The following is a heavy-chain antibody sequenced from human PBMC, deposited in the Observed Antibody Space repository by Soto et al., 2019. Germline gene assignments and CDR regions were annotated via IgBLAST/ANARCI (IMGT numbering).Heavy chain of an antibody. D-gene: IGHD3-10*01. CDR2: ISSSSSTI. J-gene: IGHJ6*02. V-gene: IGHV3-48*02. CDR1: GFTFSSYS. Sequence: EVQLVESGGGLVQPGGSLRLSCAASGFTFSSYSMNWVRQAPGKGLEWVSYISSSSSTIYYADSVKGRFTISRDNAKNSLYLHMNSLRDEDTAVYYCARVGSNYYGSGILAMDVWGQGTTVTVSS. CDR3: ARVGSNYYGSGILAMDV.